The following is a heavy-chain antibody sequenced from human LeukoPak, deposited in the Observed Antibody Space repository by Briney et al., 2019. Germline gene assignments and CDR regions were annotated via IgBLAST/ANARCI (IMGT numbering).Heavy chain of an antibody. D-gene: IGHD4-23*01. V-gene: IGHV4-34*01. Sequence: PSETLFLTCAVYGGSFSGYYWSWIRQPPGKGLEWIGEINHSGSTNYNPSLKSRVTISVDTSKNQFSLKLSSVTAADTAVYYCARNSPGHGRAFDYWGQGTLVTVSS. CDR2: INHSGST. CDR1: GGSFSGYY. J-gene: IGHJ4*02. CDR3: ARNSPGHGRAFDY.